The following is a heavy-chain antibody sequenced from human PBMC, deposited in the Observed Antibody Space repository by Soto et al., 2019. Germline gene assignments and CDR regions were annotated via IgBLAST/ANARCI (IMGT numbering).Heavy chain of an antibody. J-gene: IGHJ6*02. CDR3: AREVTTGSYYYGLDV. D-gene: IGHD4-17*01. CDR1: GGSIRSGDHY. CDR2: IHYRGNT. Sequence: QVQLQESGPGLVKPSQTLSLSCAVSGGSIRSGDHYWSWIRQAPGKGLEWIGFIHYRGNTYCKPSLKSRVSISVDTSKNHFSLNLSSVTAADTAVYYCAREVTTGSYYYGLDVWGQGTKVTVSS. V-gene: IGHV4-30-4*01.